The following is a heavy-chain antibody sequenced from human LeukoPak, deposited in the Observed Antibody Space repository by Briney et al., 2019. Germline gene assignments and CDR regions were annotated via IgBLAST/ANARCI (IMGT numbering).Heavy chain of an antibody. CDR3: ARTGITGTTNYYYYYMDV. CDR1: GGSISRYY. J-gene: IGHJ6*03. CDR2: IYYSGST. Sequence: SETLSLTCTVSGGSISRYYWSWIRQPPGKGLEWIGYIYYSGSTKYNPSLKSRVTISVDTSKNQFSLKLSSVTAADTAIYYCARTGITGTTNYYYYYMDVWGKRTTVTVS. V-gene: IGHV4-59*12. D-gene: IGHD1-7*01.